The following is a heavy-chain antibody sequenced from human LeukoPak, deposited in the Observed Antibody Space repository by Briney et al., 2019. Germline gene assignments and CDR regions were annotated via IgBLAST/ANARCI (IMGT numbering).Heavy chain of an antibody. CDR2: VMPMFNTS. D-gene: IGHD2-2*01. Sequence: SVKVSCKASGYTFTGYYMHWVRQAPGQGLEWMGGVMPMFNTSNYAQKFQGRVTITADENTSTVYMELSSLRSEDTAVYYCAKVQNEVVPIAMRGWFDPWGQGTLVAVSS. V-gene: IGHV1-69*13. CDR3: AKVQNEVVPIAMRGWFDP. J-gene: IGHJ5*02. CDR1: GYTFTGYY.